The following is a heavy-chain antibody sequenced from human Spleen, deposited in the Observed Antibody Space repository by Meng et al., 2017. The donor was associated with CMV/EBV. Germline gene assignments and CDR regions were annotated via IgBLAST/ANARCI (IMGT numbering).Heavy chain of an antibody. CDR2: IWSDGSKK. CDR1: GFHFTDSD. V-gene: IGHV3-30*02. CDR3: ARVPDGSYDY. D-gene: IGHD3-10*01. J-gene: IGHJ4*02. Sequence: GESLKISCAASGFHFTDSDMHWIRQAPGKGLEWVAFIWSDGSKKYYADSVKGRFTISRDNAKNTLYLQVDSLISEDTAVYYCARVPDGSYDYWGQGTLVTVSS.